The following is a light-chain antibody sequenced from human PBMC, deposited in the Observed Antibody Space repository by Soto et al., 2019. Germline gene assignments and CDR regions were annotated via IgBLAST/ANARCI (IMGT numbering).Light chain of an antibody. CDR1: SSNIGAGYD. Sequence: QSVLTQPPSVSGAPGQRVTISCTGSSSNIGAGYDVHWYQQLPRTAPKLLICGNSNRPSGVPDRFSGTKSGTSSSLAIAGLQAEDDADYYCQSYDSSLSCVFGGGTKLTVL. J-gene: IGLJ2*01. CDR2: GNS. V-gene: IGLV1-40*01. CDR3: QSYDSSLSCV.